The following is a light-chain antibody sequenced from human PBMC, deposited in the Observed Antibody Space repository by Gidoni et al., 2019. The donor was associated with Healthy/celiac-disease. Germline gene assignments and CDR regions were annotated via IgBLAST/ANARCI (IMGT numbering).Light chain of an antibody. V-gene: IGKV3-11*01. Sequence: EIVLTQSPATLSLSPGESATLSCRASQSVSSYLAWYQQKPGQAPRLLIYDASNRATGIPTRFSGSGSGTDFTLTISGLEPEDFAVYYCQQRSNWPPERTFGQGAKVEIK. CDR2: DAS. CDR1: QSVSSY. CDR3: QQRSNWPPERT. J-gene: IGKJ1*01.